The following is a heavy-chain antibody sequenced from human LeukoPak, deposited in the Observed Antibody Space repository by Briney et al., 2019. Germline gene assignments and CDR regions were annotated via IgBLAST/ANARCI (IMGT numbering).Heavy chain of an antibody. CDR1: GYSFTGDW. Sequence: GESRKISGKGSGYSFTGDWMCWLRQMPEKGKEWMGIIHCGDSNTRYSPSFQGQVTISADKSVSTAYLQWSSLKASDTAMYYCARFPPGYYGMDVWGQGTTVTVFS. V-gene: IGHV5-51*01. CDR3: ARFPPGYYGMDV. CDR2: IHCGDSNT. J-gene: IGHJ6*02.